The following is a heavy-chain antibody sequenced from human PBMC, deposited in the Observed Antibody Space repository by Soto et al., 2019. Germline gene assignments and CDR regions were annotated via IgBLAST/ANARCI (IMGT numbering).Heavy chain of an antibody. CDR2: MNPNSGNT. CDR3: ASGPGYIAEGGSG. Sequence: QVQLVQSGAEVKEPGASVKVSCKASGYTFTSYDINWVRQAPGQGLEWMGWMNPNSGNTGYAQKFRGRVTMTRNTSISTAYMELSGLRPEDTAVYYCASGPGYIAEGGSGWGQGTLVTVSS. J-gene: IGHJ4*02. V-gene: IGHV1-8*01. CDR1: GYTFTSYD. D-gene: IGHD6-13*01.